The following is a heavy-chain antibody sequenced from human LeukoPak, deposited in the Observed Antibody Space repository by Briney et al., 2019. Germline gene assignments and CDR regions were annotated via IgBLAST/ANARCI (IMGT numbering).Heavy chain of an antibody. V-gene: IGHV1-2*02. J-gene: IGHJ4*02. CDR3: GTLLSNGPFDY. CDR1: GYTFTGFY. Sequence: ASVKVSCKASGYTFTGFYMHWVRQAPGQGLEWMGWIYPNSGATKYAQKFQGRVTMTRDTSISTAYMELSGLRSDDTAVYYCGTLLSNGPFDYWGQGSLVTVSS. CDR2: IYPNSGAT.